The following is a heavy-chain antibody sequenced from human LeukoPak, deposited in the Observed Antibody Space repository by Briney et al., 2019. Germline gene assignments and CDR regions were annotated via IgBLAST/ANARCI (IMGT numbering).Heavy chain of an antibody. D-gene: IGHD2-2*01. J-gene: IGHJ3*02. CDR1: GDSISSGDYY. CDR3: ARGGGAVIAAARAFDI. CDR2: IFYSGST. Sequence: SSETLSLTCTVSGDSISSGDYYWSWLRQPPGKGLEWIGYIFYSGSTYYNPSLNSRLTISVDTSKNQFSLKLSSVTAADTAVYYCARGGGAVIAAARAFDIWGQGTMVTVSS. V-gene: IGHV4-30-4*08.